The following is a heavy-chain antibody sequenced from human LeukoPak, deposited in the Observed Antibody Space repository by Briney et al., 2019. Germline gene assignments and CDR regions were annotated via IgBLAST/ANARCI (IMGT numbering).Heavy chain of an antibody. V-gene: IGHV4-4*07. D-gene: IGHD2-2*01. Sequence: SETLSLTCTVSGGSITNYYWSWIRQPAGKRLEWIGRIYTSGSTNYNPSLKSRVTISVDTSRNQFSLKLTSVTAADTAVYYCARDSTRRNFFDYWGQGTLVTVSS. CDR3: ARDSTRRNFFDY. CDR1: GGSITNYY. CDR2: IYTSGST. J-gene: IGHJ4*02.